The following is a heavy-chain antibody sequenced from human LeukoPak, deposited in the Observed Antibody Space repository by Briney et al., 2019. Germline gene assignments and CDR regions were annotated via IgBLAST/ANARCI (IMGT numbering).Heavy chain of an antibody. CDR2: IYYSGST. V-gene: IGHV4-39*01. CDR1: GGSISSHYY. D-gene: IGHD3-10*01. J-gene: IGHJ4*02. Sequence: SETLSLTCTVSGGSISSHYYWIWLRQPPGKGLEWIGSIYYSGSTYYNPSLKSRFTLSVDTSKNQFSLKLSSLTAAETAVYYCARQYGSGSAYTPVVDLWGQGALVTVSS. CDR3: ARQYGSGSAYTPVVDL.